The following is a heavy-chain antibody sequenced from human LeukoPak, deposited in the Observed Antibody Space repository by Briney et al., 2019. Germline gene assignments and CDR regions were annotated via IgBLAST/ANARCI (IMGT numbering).Heavy chain of an antibody. D-gene: IGHD1-26*01. CDR3: ARDRAVGAINNWFDP. CDR2: IRYDGSNK. J-gene: IGHJ5*02. V-gene: IGHV3-30*02. CDR1: GFTFSSYG. Sequence: GGSLRLSCAASGFTFSSYGMHWVRQAPGKGLEWVAFIRYDGSNKYYADSVKGRFTISRDNAKNSLYLQMNSLRAEDTAVYYCARDRAVGAINNWFDPWGQGTLVTVSS.